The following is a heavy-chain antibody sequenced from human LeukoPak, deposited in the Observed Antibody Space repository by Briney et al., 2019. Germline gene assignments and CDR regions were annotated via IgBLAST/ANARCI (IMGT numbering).Heavy chain of an antibody. Sequence: GGSLRLSCAASGFTFDDYAMHWVRQDPGKGLEWVSGISWNSGSIGYADSVKGRFTISRDNAKNSLYLQMNSLRAEDTALYYCAKALCGGGSCYYFDYWGQGTLVTVSS. CDR1: GFTFDDYA. CDR2: ISWNSGSI. CDR3: AKALCGGGSCYYFDY. J-gene: IGHJ4*02. D-gene: IGHD2-15*01. V-gene: IGHV3-9*01.